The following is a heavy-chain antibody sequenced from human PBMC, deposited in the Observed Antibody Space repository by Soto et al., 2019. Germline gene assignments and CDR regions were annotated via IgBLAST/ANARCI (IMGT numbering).Heavy chain of an antibody. Sequence: QVQLVESGGGVVQPGRSLRLSCAASGFTFSSVGMHWVRQAPGKGLEWGAVISFDGSKKYYADSVKGRFTISRDNSKNTLFLQVNSLRAEDTAVYYCAKDSMGDYYGMDVWGQGTTVTVSS. CDR1: GFTFSSVG. CDR2: ISFDGSKK. J-gene: IGHJ6*02. D-gene: IGHD1-26*01. CDR3: AKDSMGDYYGMDV. V-gene: IGHV3-30*18.